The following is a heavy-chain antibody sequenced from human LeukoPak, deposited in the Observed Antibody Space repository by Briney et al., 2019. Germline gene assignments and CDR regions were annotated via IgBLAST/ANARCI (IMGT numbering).Heavy chain of an antibody. Sequence: GGSLRLSCAASGFTFSDYWMNWARQAPGKGLEWVANIKQDGSDKYYVDSVKGRFTISRDNAKNSLYLQMNSLRAEDTAVYYCARGSGSYVYWGQGTLVTVSS. J-gene: IGHJ4*02. CDR3: ARGSGSYVY. CDR2: IKQDGSDK. V-gene: IGHV3-7*01. CDR1: GFTFSDYW. D-gene: IGHD3-10*01.